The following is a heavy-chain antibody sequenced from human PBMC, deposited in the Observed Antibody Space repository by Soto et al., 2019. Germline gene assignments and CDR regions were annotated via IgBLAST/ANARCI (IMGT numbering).Heavy chain of an antibody. V-gene: IGHV3-33*01. Sequence: QVQLVESGGGVVQPGRSLRLSCAASGFTFSSYGMHWVRQAPGKGLEWVAVIWYDGSNKYYADSVKGRFTISRDNSKNTLYLQMNSLRAEDTAVYYCARDDPPVLLWFGELDYWGQGTLVTVSS. CDR1: GFTFSSYG. J-gene: IGHJ4*02. CDR2: IWYDGSNK. CDR3: ARDDPPVLLWFGELDY. D-gene: IGHD3-10*01.